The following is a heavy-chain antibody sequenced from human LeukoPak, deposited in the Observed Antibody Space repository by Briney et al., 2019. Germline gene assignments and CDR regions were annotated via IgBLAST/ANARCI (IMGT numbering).Heavy chain of an antibody. D-gene: IGHD6-19*01. CDR1: GFTFSSYS. Sequence: GGSLRLSCAASGFTFSSYSMNWVRQAPGKGLEWVSSISSSSSYIYYADSVKGRFTISRDNAKNSLYLQMNSLRAEDTAVHYCAKGLSGSSGWYYFDYWGREPWSPSPQ. J-gene: IGHJ4*02. CDR2: ISSSSSYI. CDR3: AKGLSGSSGWYYFDY. V-gene: IGHV3-21*04.